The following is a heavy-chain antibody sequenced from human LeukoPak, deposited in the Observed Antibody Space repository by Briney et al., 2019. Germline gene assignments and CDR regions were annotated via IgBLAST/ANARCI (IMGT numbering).Heavy chain of an antibody. CDR3: ARHRANYGAAGFFDY. CDR1: GYSFTNYW. D-gene: IGHD4-17*01. Sequence: GESLKISCKSSGYSFTNYWIGWVRQMPGKGLEWMGIIYPGDSDIRYSPSFQGQVTISADKSISAAYLQWSSLKASDTATYYCARHRANYGAAGFFDYWGQGTLVTVSS. CDR2: IYPGDSDI. V-gene: IGHV5-51*01. J-gene: IGHJ4*02.